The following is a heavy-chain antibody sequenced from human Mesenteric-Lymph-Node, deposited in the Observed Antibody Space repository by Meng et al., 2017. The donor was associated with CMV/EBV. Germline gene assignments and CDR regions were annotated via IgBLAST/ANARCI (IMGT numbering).Heavy chain of an antibody. CDR1: GLIFDTYA. D-gene: IGHD3-16*01. CDR3: ANDPPNYGLYYYAGVDV. J-gene: IGHJ6*02. CDR2: IGGSGRTT. Sequence: GEFLKISCVASGLIFDTYAMNWVRQAPGKGLEWVSGIGGSGRTTYYADFVKGRFTIPRDNSKNTLYRQMNSLRVDDTAVYYCANDPPNYGLYYYAGVDVWGQGATVTVSS. V-gene: IGHV3-23*01.